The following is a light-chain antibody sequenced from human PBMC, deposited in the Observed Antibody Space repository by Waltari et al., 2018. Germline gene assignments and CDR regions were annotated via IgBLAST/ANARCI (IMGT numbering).Light chain of an antibody. Sequence: SALTQPASVPGSPRQSLTISCTESRSDVAEHLLLSWYHHHPGGAPKLLIYEVSKRPSGVSSRFSGSKSGKTASLTISGLQAEDEGDYYCCAFAGYGVYVFGSGTHVAVL. V-gene: IGLV2-23*02. CDR2: EVS. CDR3: CAFAGYGVYV. CDR1: RSDVAEHLL. J-gene: IGLJ1*01.